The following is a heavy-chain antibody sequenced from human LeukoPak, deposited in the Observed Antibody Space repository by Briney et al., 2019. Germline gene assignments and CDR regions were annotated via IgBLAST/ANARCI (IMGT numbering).Heavy chain of an antibody. D-gene: IGHD3-16*02. Sequence: TSETLSLTCTVSGGSVSSSTFYWGWIRQPPGKGLEWIGEINHSGSTNYNPSLKSRVTISVDTSKNQFSLKLSSVTAADTAVYYCARGRSDYVWGSYRRFDYWGQGTLVTVSS. CDR2: INHSGST. J-gene: IGHJ4*02. CDR3: ARGRSDYVWGSYRRFDY. CDR1: GGSVSSSTFY. V-gene: IGHV4-39*07.